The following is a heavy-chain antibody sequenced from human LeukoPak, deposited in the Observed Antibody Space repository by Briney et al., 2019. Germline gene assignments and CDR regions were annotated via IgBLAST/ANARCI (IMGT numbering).Heavy chain of an antibody. CDR2: INHSGST. J-gene: IGHJ4*02. D-gene: IGHD6-13*01. CDR3: ATRGGSWSPLPY. Sequence: SETLSLTCAVYGGSFSGYYWSWIRQPPGKGLEWIGEINHSGSTNYNPSLKSRVTISVDTSKNQFSLTLSSVTAADTAVYYCATRGGSWSPLPYWGQGTLVTVSS. CDR1: GGSFSGYY. V-gene: IGHV4-34*01.